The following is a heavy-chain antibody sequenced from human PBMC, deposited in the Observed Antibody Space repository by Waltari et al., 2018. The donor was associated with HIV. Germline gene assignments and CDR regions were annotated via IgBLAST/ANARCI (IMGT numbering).Heavy chain of an antibody. Sequence: QVQLQESGPGLVKPSETLSLSCIVSHDSVTNNYYYWAWLRQSPGKRLAWIGSLYYRGIPFYNPSLRSRVAMSLDTSRNQFSLNLTSVTVADTAVYYCARSPFTNVASTRKLGWLDPWGQGKLVTVSS. CDR1: HDSVTNNYYY. V-gene: IGHV4-39*01. CDR2: LYYRGIP. J-gene: IGHJ5*02. D-gene: IGHD3-16*01. CDR3: ARSPFTNVASTRKLGWLDP.